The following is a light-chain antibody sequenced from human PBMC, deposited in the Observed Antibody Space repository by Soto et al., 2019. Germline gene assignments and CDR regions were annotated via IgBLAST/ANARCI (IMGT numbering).Light chain of an antibody. V-gene: IGLV2-14*01. CDR1: SSDVGGYNY. Sequence: QSAVTQPASVSGSPGQSITISCTGTSSDVGGYNYVSWYQQHPGKAPKLMIYEVSNRPSGVSNRFSGSKSGNTASLTISGLHAEDEADYYCSSYTSSSTLVVFGGGTKVTVL. CDR2: EVS. J-gene: IGLJ2*01. CDR3: SSYTSSSTLVV.